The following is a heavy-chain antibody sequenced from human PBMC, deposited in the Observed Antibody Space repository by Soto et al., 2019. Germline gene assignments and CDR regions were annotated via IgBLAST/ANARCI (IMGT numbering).Heavy chain of an antibody. V-gene: IGHV4-59*01. Sequence: SETLSLTCTVSGGSISSYYWSWIRQPPGKGLEWIGYIYYSGSTNYNPSLKSRVTISVDTSKNQFSLKLSSVTAADTAVYYRERGATIYGHFDYWGQGTLVTVSS. D-gene: IGHD4-17*01. J-gene: IGHJ4*02. CDR1: GGSISSYY. CDR2: IYYSGST. CDR3: ERGATIYGHFDY.